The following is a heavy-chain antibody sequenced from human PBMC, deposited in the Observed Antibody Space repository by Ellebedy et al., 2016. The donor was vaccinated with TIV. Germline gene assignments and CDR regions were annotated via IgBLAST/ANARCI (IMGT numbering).Heavy chain of an antibody. CDR1: GGSISNGSYF. Sequence: SETLSLXCSVSGGSISNGSYFWSWIRQPAGKGLEWIGRIYTSGGTNYNPSLKSRVTISVDTSKNQFSLKVNSVTAADTAVYYCALGYCSGGSCHFFDYWGQGTLVTVSS. CDR2: IYTSGGT. D-gene: IGHD2-15*01. J-gene: IGHJ4*02. CDR3: ALGYCSGGSCHFFDY. V-gene: IGHV4-61*02.